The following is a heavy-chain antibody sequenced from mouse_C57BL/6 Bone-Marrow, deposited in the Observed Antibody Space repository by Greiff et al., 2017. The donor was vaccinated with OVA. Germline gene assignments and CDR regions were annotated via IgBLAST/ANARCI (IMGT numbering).Heavy chain of an antibody. CDR2: ISSGGSYT. Sequence: EVMLLESGGDLVKPGGSLKLSCAASGFTFSSYGMSWVRQTPDKRLEWVATISSGGSYTYYPDSVKGRFTISRDNAKNTLYLQMSSLKSEDTAMYYCARHSSGPAWFAYWGRGTLVTVSA. CDR1: GFTFSSYG. J-gene: IGHJ3*01. V-gene: IGHV5-6*01. D-gene: IGHD3-2*02. CDR3: ARHSSGPAWFAY.